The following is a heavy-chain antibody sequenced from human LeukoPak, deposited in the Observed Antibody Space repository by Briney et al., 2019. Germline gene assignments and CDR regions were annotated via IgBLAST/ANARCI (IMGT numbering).Heavy chain of an antibody. CDR1: GGTFSSYA. D-gene: IGHD5-24*01. J-gene: IGHJ4*02. CDR2: IIPILGIA. V-gene: IGHV1-69*04. CDR3: AREMATIGPFDY. Sequence: SVKVSCKASGGTFSSYAISWVRQAPGQGLEWMGRIIPILGIANYAQKFQGRVTITADKSTSTAYMELSSLRSEDTAVYYCAREMATIGPFDYWGQGTLVTVSS.